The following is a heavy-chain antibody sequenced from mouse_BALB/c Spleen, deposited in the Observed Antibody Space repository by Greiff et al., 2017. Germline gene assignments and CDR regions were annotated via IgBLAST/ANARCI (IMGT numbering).Heavy chain of an antibody. CDR1: GYTFTSYW. CDR3: TRGGTTAYYAMDY. Sequence: VQLQQPGAELVRPGASVKLSCKASGYTFTSYWINWVKQRPGQGLEWIGNIYPSDSYTNYNQKFKDKATLTVDKSSSTAYMQLSSPTSEDSAVYYCTRGGTTAYYAMDYWGQGTSVTVSS. CDR2: IYPSDSYT. V-gene: IGHV1-69*02. D-gene: IGHD1-2*01. J-gene: IGHJ4*01.